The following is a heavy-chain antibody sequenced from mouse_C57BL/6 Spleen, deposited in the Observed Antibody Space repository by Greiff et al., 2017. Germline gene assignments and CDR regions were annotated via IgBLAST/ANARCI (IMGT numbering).Heavy chain of an antibody. CDR2: IDPSDSET. J-gene: IGHJ4*01. V-gene: IGHV1-52*01. Sequence: QVQLQQPGAELVRPGSSVKLSCKASGYTFTSYWMHWVKQRPIQGLEWIGNIDPSDSETHYNQKFKDKATLTVDKSSSTAYMQLSSLTSEDSAVYYGAREGPGGAMDYWGQGTSVTVSS. CDR1: GYTFTSYW. CDR3: AREGPGGAMDY.